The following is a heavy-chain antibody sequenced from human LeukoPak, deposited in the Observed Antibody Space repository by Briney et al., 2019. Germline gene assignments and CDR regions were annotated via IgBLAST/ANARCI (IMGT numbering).Heavy chain of an antibody. D-gene: IGHD5-12*01. V-gene: IGHV4-4*07. CDR2: VYTSGTT. CDR3: ARGTEKTRISGYYSFDH. Sequence: SETLSLTCTVSGGSISGYFWTWIRQPAGKELEWIGRVYTSGTTYYNPPLESRVTISLDTFNNQFSLRVTSVTAADTAIYYCARGTEKTRISGYYSFDHWGRGLLVTVSS. CDR1: GGSISGYF. J-gene: IGHJ4*02.